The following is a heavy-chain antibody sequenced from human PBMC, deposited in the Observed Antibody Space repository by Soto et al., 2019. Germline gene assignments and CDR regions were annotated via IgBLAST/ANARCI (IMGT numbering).Heavy chain of an antibody. V-gene: IGHV4-34*01. D-gene: IGHD6-13*01. J-gene: IGHJ4*02. CDR1: GGSFSGYY. Sequence: SETLPLTCAFYGGSFSGYYCIWIRQPPGKGLEWIGEINHSGSTNYNPSLKSRVTISVDTSKNQFSLKLSSVTAADTAVYYCARGPGYSSSWYGGAYWGQGTLVTVSS. CDR2: INHSGST. CDR3: ARGPGYSSSWYGGAY.